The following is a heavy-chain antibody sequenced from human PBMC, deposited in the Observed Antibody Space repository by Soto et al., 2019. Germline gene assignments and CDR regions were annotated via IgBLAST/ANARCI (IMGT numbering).Heavy chain of an antibody. D-gene: IGHD6-13*01. CDR3: AKDIGMGVAAAGTIDY. V-gene: IGHV3-9*01. CDR1: GFTFDDYA. Sequence: GGSLRLSCAACGFTFDDYAIHWGRQDPGKGLEWVSGISWNSGSIGYADSVKGRFTISRDNAKNSLYLQMNSLRAEDTALYYCAKDIGMGVAAAGTIDYWGQGTLVTVSS. CDR2: ISWNSGSI. J-gene: IGHJ4*02.